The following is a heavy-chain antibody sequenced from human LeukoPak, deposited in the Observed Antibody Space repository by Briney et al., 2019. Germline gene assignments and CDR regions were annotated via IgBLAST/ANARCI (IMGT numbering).Heavy chain of an antibody. J-gene: IGHJ4*02. CDR2: VGTDGEDI. D-gene: IGHD3-10*01. CDR1: GYNFPSYS. V-gene: IGHV3-21*05. Sequence: PGGSLRLSCAASGYNFPSYSLNWVRQSPGKGLEWISNVGTDGEDIYYAKSVTGQFTNSRENAEKSVYLQMNSLRVEDTAGDYCVRGGRGRDDYFDYWGQGTQVTVSS. CDR3: VRGGRGRDDYFDY.